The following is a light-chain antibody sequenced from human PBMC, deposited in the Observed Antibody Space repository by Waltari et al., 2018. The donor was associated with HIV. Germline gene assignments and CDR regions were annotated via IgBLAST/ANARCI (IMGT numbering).Light chain of an antibody. J-gene: IGLJ2*01. CDR2: RNY. V-gene: IGLV1-47*01. Sequence: QSVLTQPPSASGTPGQRVTISCSGSSSNIGSKYVYWYQQLPGTAPKLLIYRNYQRPSGVPDRFSGSKSGTSASLAISGLRSEDEADYYCAAWDDSLSGRGVFGGGTKPTVL. CDR3: AAWDDSLSGRGV. CDR1: SSNIGSKY.